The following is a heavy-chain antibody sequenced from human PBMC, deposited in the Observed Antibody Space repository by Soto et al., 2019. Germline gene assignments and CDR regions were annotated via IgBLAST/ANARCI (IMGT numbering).Heavy chain of an antibody. D-gene: IGHD4-17*01. Sequence: ASETLSLTCTVSGGSISSHYWSWIRQPPGKGLEWIGYIYYSGSTNYNPSLKSRVTISVDTSKNQFSLKLSSVTAADTAVYYCARARMTTVTTPYYFDYWGQGTLVTVSA. CDR1: GGSISSHY. V-gene: IGHV4-59*11. J-gene: IGHJ4*02. CDR3: ARARMTTVTTPYYFDY. CDR2: IYYSGST.